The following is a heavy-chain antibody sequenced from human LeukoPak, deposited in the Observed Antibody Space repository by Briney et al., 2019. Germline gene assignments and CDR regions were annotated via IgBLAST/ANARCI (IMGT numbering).Heavy chain of an antibody. CDR1: GFTFSSYA. Sequence: GGSLRLSCAASGFTFSSYAMSWVRQAPGNGLKWVSAISGSGGSTYYADAVKGRFTISRDNTKNTLYLQMNSLRAEDTAVYYCAKGSTYYDILTPNWFDPWGQGTLVTVSS. CDR3: AKGSTYYDILTPNWFDP. D-gene: IGHD3-9*01. J-gene: IGHJ5*02. CDR2: ISGSGGST. V-gene: IGHV3-23*01.